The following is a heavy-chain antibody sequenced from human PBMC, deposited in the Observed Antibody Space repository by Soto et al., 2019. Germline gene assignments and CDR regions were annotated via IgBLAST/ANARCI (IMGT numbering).Heavy chain of an antibody. J-gene: IGHJ4*02. CDR3: ARSGYSYGPNPLLY. Sequence: QVQLQESGPGLVKPSQTLSLTCTVSGGSISRGGYYWSWIRQHPGKGLEWIGYIYYSGSTYSNPSLKSRVTIXVXTXQNQFSLKLSSVTAADTAVYYCARSGYSYGPNPLLYWGQGTLVTVSS. D-gene: IGHD5-18*01. CDR1: GGSISRGGYY. CDR2: IYYSGST. V-gene: IGHV4-31*03.